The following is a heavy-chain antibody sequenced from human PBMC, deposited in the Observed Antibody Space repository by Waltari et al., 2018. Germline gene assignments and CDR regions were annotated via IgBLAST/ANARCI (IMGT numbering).Heavy chain of an antibody. J-gene: IGHJ6*03. CDR1: GYTFTSYG. CDR3: ARVLAGYCSSTSCYRGGYYYYYMDV. Sequence: QVQLVQSGAEVKKPGASVKVSCKASGYTFTSYGISWVRQAPGQGLEWMGWISAYNGNTNYAQKIQGRVTMTTDTSTSTADMEMRSLRSDDTAVYYCARVLAGYCSSTSCYRGGYYYYYMDVWGKGTTVTISS. D-gene: IGHD2-2*02. CDR2: ISAYNGNT. V-gene: IGHV1-18*01.